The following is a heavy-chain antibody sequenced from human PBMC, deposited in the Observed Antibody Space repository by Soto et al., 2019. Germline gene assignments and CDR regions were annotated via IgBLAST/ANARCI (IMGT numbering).Heavy chain of an antibody. Sequence: QVQLVQSGAEVKKPGASVKISCEASGYIFTSYHMHWVRQAPGQRLEWMGMINVANGNTKYPQKFQGRVTITRDTSASAAYMELGSLTSEDTAVYYCARAGAGLADDLDCWGQGTLVTVSS. CDR1: GYIFTSYH. CDR3: ARAGAGLADDLDC. J-gene: IGHJ4*02. CDR2: INVANGNT. V-gene: IGHV1-3*01. D-gene: IGHD1-1*01.